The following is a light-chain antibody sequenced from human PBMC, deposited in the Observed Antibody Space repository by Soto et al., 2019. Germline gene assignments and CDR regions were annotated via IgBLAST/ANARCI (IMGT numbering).Light chain of an antibody. CDR2: DAS. Sequence: EIVLTQSPPTLSLSPGESAALSCRVSQTISTYLAWYQQKPGQAPRLLIYDASTRATGIPARFSGSVSGTDFTLTISYLEPEDFAVYYCLQRSDWPITFGQGTRLEI. J-gene: IGKJ5*01. CDR1: QTISTY. V-gene: IGKV3-11*01. CDR3: LQRSDWPIT.